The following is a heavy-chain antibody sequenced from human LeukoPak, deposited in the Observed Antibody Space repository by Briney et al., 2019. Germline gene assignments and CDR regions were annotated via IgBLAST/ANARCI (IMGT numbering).Heavy chain of an antibody. V-gene: IGHV1-8*01. Sequence: ASVKVSCKASGYTSTSYDINWVRQATGQGLEWMGWMNPNSGNTGYAQKFQGRVTMTRNTSISTAYMELSSLRSEDTAVYYCARNIGVVRGVPAGPWGQGTLVTVSS. J-gene: IGHJ5*02. CDR2: MNPNSGNT. CDR1: GYTSTSYD. CDR3: ARNIGVVRGVPAGP. D-gene: IGHD3-10*01.